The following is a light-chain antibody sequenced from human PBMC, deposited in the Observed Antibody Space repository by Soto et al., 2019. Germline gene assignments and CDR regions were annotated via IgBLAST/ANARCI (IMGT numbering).Light chain of an antibody. CDR2: GVN. CDR3: CSYAGSSTFV. CDR1: SSDVGSYDL. V-gene: IGLV2-23*02. Sequence: QSVLTQPASVSGSPGQSITISCTGTSSDVGSYDLVSWYQHHPGKAPKAMIYGVNKGPSGVSNRFSGSKSGNTASLTISGLQAEDEADYYCCSYAGSSTFVFGTGTKVTVL. J-gene: IGLJ1*01.